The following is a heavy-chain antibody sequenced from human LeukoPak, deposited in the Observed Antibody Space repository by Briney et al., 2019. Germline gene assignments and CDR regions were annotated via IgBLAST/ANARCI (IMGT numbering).Heavy chain of an antibody. V-gene: IGHV1-2*02. CDR2: INPNSGGT. J-gene: IGHJ4*02. D-gene: IGHD3-22*01. Sequence: ASVKVSCKASGYTFTSYYMHWVRQAPGQGLEWMGWINPNSGGTNFAQKFQGRVSMTRDTSISTAYMELSRLRSDDTAVYYCARELGSGYYRYFDYWGQGTLVTVSS. CDR3: ARELGSGYYRYFDY. CDR1: GYTFTSYY.